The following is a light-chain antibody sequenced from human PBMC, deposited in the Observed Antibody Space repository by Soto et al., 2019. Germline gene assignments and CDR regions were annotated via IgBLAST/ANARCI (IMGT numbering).Light chain of an antibody. CDR3: QVWDSSSDQGV. Sequence: SYELTQPPSVSGAPGKTARLTCGGNNNGSKSVLWYQQKAGQAPVLVIYYDRHRPSGIPERFSGSNSANTATLTISRVEAGDEADYYCQVWDSSSDQGVFRGGTKVTVL. CDR1: NNGSKS. J-gene: IGLJ2*01. CDR2: YDR. V-gene: IGLV3-21*04.